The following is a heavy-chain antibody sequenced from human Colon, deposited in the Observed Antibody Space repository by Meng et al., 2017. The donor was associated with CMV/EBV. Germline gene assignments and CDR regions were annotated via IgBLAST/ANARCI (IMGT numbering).Heavy chain of an antibody. CDR1: GFTFSSYA. J-gene: IGHJ4*02. D-gene: IGHD2-8*01. CDR2: VSGRGGTT. CDR3: VRDSHTAGHCPDGVCLNPFDR. V-gene: IGHV3-23*01. Sequence: GESLKISCAASGFTFSSYAMTWVRQAPGKGLEWVAGVSGRGGTTNYADSVKGRFTISRDNANNTLFLQLNSLRAEDTGVYYCVRDSHTAGHCPDGVCLNPFDRWGQGTLVTVSS.